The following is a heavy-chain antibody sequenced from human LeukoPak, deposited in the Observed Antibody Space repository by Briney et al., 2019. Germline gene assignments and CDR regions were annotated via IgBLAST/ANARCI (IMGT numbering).Heavy chain of an antibody. V-gene: IGHV3-73*01. J-gene: IGHJ4*02. CDR3: TKSIAAAANPGPY. CDR1: GFTFSGSA. D-gene: IGHD6-13*01. CDR2: IRSKANSYAT. Sequence: GGSLRLSCAASGFTFSGSAMHWVRQASGKGLEWVGRIRSKANSYATAYAASVKGRFTISRDDSKNTAYLQMNSLKTEDTAVYYCTKSIAAAANPGPYWGQGTLVTVSS.